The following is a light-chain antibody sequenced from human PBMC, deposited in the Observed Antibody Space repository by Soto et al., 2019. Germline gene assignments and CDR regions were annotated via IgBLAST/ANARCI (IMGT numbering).Light chain of an antibody. CDR1: SSDVGGYNY. CDR3: SSYTSSSTLYV. Sequence: QSALTQPASVSGSPGQSITISCTGTSSDVGGYNYVSWYQQHPGKAPKLMIYEVSNRPSGVSNRFSGSKSGNTASLTISGRQAEDEADYYCSSYTSSSTLYVFGTGTE. CDR2: EVS. V-gene: IGLV2-14*01. J-gene: IGLJ1*01.